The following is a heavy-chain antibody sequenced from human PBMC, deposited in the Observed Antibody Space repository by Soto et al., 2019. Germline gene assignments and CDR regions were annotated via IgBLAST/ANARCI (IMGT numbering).Heavy chain of an antibody. Sequence: ASVKVSCKASGYTFTGYYMHWVRQAPGQGLEWMGWINPNSGGTNYAQKFQGRVTMTRDTSISTAYMELSRLRSDDTAGYYCARDHPPPYYYYAMDVWGPGTKGTVSS. CDR1: GYTFTGYY. V-gene: IGHV1-2*02. J-gene: IGHJ6*02. CDR2: INPNSGGT. CDR3: ARDHPPPYYYYAMDV.